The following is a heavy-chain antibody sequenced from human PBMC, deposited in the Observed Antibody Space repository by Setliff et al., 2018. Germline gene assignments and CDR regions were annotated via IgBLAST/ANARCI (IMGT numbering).Heavy chain of an antibody. D-gene: IGHD2-21*01. V-gene: IGHV4-61*02. CDR1: GASLRSGSAY. CDR2: VYTDGTN. CDR3: AKEHVVISFVNNVHHHYGMDV. Sequence: TLSLTCTVSGASLRSGSAYWGWLRQSAGKGLEWIGRVYTDGTNNYSPSLKSRVTISADTSKNHFSLRMTSVTAADTAVYFCAKEHVVISFVNNVHHHYGMDVWGQGTTVTVSS. J-gene: IGHJ6*02.